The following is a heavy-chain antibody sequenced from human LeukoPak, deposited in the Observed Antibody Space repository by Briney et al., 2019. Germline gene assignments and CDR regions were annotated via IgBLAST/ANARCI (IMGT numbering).Heavy chain of an antibody. Sequence: GASVKVSCKASGYTFTSCDINWVRQATGQGLEWMGWMNPNSGNTGYAQKFQGRVTMTRNTSISTAYMELSSLRSEDTAVYYCARGRDFWSGYPFDPWGRGTLVTVSS. CDR2: MNPNSGNT. CDR3: ARGRDFWSGYPFDP. CDR1: GYTFTSCD. J-gene: IGHJ5*02. D-gene: IGHD3-3*01. V-gene: IGHV1-8*01.